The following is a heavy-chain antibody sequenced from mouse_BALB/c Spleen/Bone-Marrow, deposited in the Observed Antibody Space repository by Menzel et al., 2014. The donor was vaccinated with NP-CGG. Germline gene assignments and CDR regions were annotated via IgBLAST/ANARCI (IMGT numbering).Heavy chain of an antibody. V-gene: IGHV14-3*02. CDR3: ARWKYYAMDY. CDR2: IVTATGNI. CDR1: GFNIKDTY. J-gene: IGHJ4*01. Sequence: EVQMQQSQADIEKQGSSAKFSCTASGFNIKDTYMHWVKKRPEQGQQWIGGIVTATGNIKYDPKFQVKATITAASSSNTACLQLSSLTSEDTAVYYCARWKYYAMDYWGQRTSVTVSS.